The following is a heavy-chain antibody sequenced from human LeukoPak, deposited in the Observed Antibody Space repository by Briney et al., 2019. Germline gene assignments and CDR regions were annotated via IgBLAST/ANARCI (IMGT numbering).Heavy chain of an antibody. CDR2: MYFSGST. CDR1: GGSISSYY. CDR3: ARDRGYRGYDS. D-gene: IGHD5-12*01. Sequence: PSETLSLTCTVSGGSISSYYWSWIRQPPGKGLEWIGYMYFSGSTNYNPSLKSRVTISADTSKNQFSLKLSSVTAADTAVYHCARDRGYRGYDSWGQGTLVTVSS. V-gene: IGHV4-59*01. J-gene: IGHJ5*01.